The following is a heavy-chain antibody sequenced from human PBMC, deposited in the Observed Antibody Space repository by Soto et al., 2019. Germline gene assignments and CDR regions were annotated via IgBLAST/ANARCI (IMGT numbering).Heavy chain of an antibody. D-gene: IGHD3-22*01. CDR2: MDPSDSYT. Sequence: EVQLVQSGAEVKKPGESLRISCKGSGYSFTSYWISWVRQMPGKGLEWMGRMDPSDSYTNYSPSFQGHVNISADKSISTAYLQWSSLKASDNAMYDCARLFYSDSSGHDYWGQGTLVTVSS. CDR1: GYSFTSYW. V-gene: IGHV5-10-1*03. J-gene: IGHJ4*02. CDR3: ARLFYSDSSGHDY.